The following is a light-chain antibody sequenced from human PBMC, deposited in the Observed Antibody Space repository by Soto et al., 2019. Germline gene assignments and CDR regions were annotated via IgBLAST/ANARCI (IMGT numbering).Light chain of an antibody. J-gene: IGLJ3*02. CDR1: SSDVGGYNY. Sequence: QSALTQPASVSGSPAQSITIACTGTSSDVGGYNYVSWYQQHPGKAPTLMIYDVSNRPSGVSNRFSGSKSGNTASLTISGLQAEEQAGYYCSSYTSSSTRVFGGGTKLT. V-gene: IGLV2-14*01. CDR2: DVS. CDR3: SSYTSSSTRV.